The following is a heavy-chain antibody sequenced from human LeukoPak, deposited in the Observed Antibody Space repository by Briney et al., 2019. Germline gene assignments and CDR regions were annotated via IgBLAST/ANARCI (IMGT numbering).Heavy chain of an antibody. D-gene: IGHD2-2*01. J-gene: IGHJ4*02. CDR3: ARSVPAATIDY. CDR2: INHSGST. V-gene: IGHV4-34*01. CDR1: GGSFSGYY. Sequence: SETLSLTCAVYGGSFSGYYWSWIRQPPGKGLEWIGEINHSGSTNYDPSLKSRVTISVDTSKNQFSLKLSSVTAADTAVYYCARSVPAATIDYWGQGTLVTVSS.